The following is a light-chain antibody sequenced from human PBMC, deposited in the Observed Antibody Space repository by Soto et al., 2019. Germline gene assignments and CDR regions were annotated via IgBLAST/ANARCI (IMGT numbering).Light chain of an antibody. Sequence: DIQMTQSTSTLSASVGDRVTITCRASQSISSWLAWYQQRPGKAPKLLIYKASSLESGVPSRSSGSGSGTDFTLTISCLQSEDFATYYCQQYYSFPWTFGQGTKVDIK. CDR2: KAS. V-gene: IGKV1-5*03. CDR1: QSISSW. J-gene: IGKJ1*01. CDR3: QQYYSFPWT.